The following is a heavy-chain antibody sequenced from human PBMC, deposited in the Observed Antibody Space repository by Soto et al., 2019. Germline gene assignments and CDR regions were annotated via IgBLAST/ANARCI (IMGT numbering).Heavy chain of an antibody. CDR2: IKQDGSEK. J-gene: IGHJ4*02. CDR1: GFMFSSYW. V-gene: IGHV3-7*03. Sequence: DVQLVESGGDLVQPGGSLRLSCAASGFMFSSYWMDWVRQAPGKGPEWVANIKQDGSEKYYADSVKGRFTTSRDNAKNSLYLQMNSLSAEDTAVYYCARACGISACPLFFDSWGQGTLVTVSS. CDR3: ARACGISACPLFFDS. D-gene: IGHD2-21*01.